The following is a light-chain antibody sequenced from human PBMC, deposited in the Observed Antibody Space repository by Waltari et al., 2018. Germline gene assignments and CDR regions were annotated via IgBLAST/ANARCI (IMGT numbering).Light chain of an antibody. V-gene: IGLV1-51*01. J-gene: IGLJ3*02. Sequence: QSVLTQPPSVSAAPGPRVTISCSNIENNYVSWYQQLPGTAPKLLIHDNDKRPSRIPDRFSASKSGTSATLGITGLQTGDNADYYGGAWDISLSAWVFGGGTKLTVL. CDR3: GAWDISLSAWV. CDR1: NIENNY. CDR2: DND.